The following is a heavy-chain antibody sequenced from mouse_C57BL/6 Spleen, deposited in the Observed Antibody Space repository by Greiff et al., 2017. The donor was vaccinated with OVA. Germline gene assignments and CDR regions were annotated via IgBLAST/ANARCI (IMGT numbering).Heavy chain of an antibody. Sequence: QVQLQQPGAELVKPGASVKLSCKASGYTFTSYWMHWVKQRPGQGLEWIGMIHPNSGSTNYNEKFKSKATLTVDKSSSTAYMQLSSLTSEDSAVYYCARGGYYGPNWYFDVWGTGTTVTVSS. D-gene: IGHD2-1*01. CDR3: ARGGYYGPNWYFDV. V-gene: IGHV1-64*01. CDR2: IHPNSGST. CDR1: GYTFTSYW. J-gene: IGHJ1*03.